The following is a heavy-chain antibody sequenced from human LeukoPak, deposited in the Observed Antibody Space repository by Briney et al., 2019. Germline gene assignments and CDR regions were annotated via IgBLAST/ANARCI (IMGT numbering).Heavy chain of an antibody. D-gene: IGHD3-22*01. J-gene: IGHJ4*02. CDR2: INWNGGTT. Sequence: GGSLRLSCAASGFTFDENGMSWVRQAPGKGLEWVSGINWNGGTTSYADSVKGRFTISRDNAKNSLYLEMNSLRVEDTAVYYCARIVVIRGFDYWGQGTLVTVSS. V-gene: IGHV3-20*04. CDR1: GFTFDENG. CDR3: ARIVVIRGFDY.